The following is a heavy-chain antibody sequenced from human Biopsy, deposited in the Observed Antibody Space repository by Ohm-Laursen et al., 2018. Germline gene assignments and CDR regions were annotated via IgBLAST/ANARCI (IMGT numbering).Heavy chain of an antibody. V-gene: IGHV4-34*01. J-gene: IGHJ4*02. CDR1: GGSFSGYY. CDR3: ARGRLRAVARFDY. CDR2: INHSGST. Sequence: GTLSLTWVVYGGSFSGYYWSWIRQPPGKGLEWIGEINHSGSTNYNPSLKSRVTISVDTSKNQFSLKLSSVTAADTAVYYCARGRLRAVARFDYWGQGTLVSVSS. D-gene: IGHD6-19*01.